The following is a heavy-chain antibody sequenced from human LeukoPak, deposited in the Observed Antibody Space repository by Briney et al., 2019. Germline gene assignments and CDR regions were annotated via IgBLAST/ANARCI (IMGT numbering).Heavy chain of an antibody. CDR3: ARVDRGSYSDY. V-gene: IGHV4-4*07. D-gene: IGHD3-16*01. J-gene: IGHJ4*02. CDR1: GDSISSYY. CDR2: IYSSGST. Sequence: SETLSLTCTVSGDSISSYYWTWIRQPAGKGLEWIGRIYSSGSTNYNPSLKSRVTMSVDMSKNQFSLRLSSVTAVDTAVYYCARVDRGSYSDYWGQGTLVTVSS.